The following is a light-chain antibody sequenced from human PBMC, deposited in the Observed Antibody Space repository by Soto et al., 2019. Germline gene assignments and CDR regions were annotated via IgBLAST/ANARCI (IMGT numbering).Light chain of an antibody. Sequence: AVLLTQSPSSFSASTGDRATITCRASQDIHNYLAWYQQVPGKAPKLLLYAASILQTGVPSRFSGSRSGTDFTLTIDGLQSEDVATYFCQHYYNYPWTFGQGTTVE. CDR1: QDIHNY. V-gene: IGKV1-8*01. CDR3: QHYYNYPWT. CDR2: AAS. J-gene: IGKJ1*01.